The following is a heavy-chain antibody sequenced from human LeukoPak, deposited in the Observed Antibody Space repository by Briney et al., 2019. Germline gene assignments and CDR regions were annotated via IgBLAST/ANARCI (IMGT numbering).Heavy chain of an antibody. CDR1: GFTFSSYG. Sequence: PGGSLRLSCAASGFTFSSYGMHWVRQAPGKGLEWVAFIRYDGGNKYYADSVKGRFTISRDNSKNTLYLQMNSLRAEDTAVYYCVLHDYGDYVGDYWGQGTLVTVSS. V-gene: IGHV3-30*02. CDR2: IRYDGGNK. CDR3: VLHDYGDYVGDY. J-gene: IGHJ4*02. D-gene: IGHD4-17*01.